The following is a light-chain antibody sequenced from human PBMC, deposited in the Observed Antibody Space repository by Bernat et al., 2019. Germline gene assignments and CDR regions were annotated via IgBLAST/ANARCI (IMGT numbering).Light chain of an antibody. CDR2: EVS. CDR1: SSDVGSYNL. CDR3: CSYAGSSTLEV. J-gene: IGLJ3*02. Sequence: QSALTQPASVSGSPGQSITISCTGTSSDVGSYNLVSWYQQHPGKAPKLMIYEVSKRPSGVSNRFSGSKSGNTAPLPISGLQAEDESDYYCCSYAGSSTLEVFGGGTKLTVL. V-gene: IGLV2-23*02.